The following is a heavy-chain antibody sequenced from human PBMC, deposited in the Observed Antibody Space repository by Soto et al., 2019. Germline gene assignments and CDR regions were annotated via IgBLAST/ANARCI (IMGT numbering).Heavy chain of an antibody. D-gene: IGHD4-17*01. Sequence: EVQLLESGGGLVQPGGSLRLSCAASRFTFSNAAMSWVRQAPGKGLEWVSSISSSGDSTYNADSVKGRFTISRDNSKNTLYLQMSSLRAEDTAVYYCVKGARYGLDYCGQGTLVTVSS. J-gene: IGHJ4*02. V-gene: IGHV3-23*01. CDR1: RFTFSNAA. CDR2: ISSSGDST. CDR3: VKGARYGLDY.